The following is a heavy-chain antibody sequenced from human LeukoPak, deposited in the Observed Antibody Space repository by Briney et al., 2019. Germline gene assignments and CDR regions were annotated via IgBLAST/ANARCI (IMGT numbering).Heavy chain of an antibody. V-gene: IGHV4-39*01. CDR3: ASTPSSSWLY. CDR2: IYYSGST. Sequence: SETLSLTSTVSGGSISSSSYYWGWIRQPPGKGLEWIGSIYYSGSTYYNPSLKSRVTISVDTSKNQFSLKLSSVTAADTAVYYCASTPSSSWLYWGQGTLVTVSS. J-gene: IGHJ4*02. D-gene: IGHD6-13*01. CDR1: GGSISSSSYY.